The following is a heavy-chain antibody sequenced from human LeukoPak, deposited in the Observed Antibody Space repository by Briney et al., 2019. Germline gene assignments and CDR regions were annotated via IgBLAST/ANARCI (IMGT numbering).Heavy chain of an antibody. CDR1: GGSISSSSYY. J-gene: IGHJ4*02. V-gene: IGHV4-39*01. D-gene: IGHD3-9*01. Sequence: SETLSLTCTVSGGSISSSSYYWGRIRQPPGKGLEWIGSIYYSGSTYYNPSLKSRVTISVDTSKNQFSLKLSSVTAADTAVYYCARLEVSYDILTGYYSDYWGQGTLVTVSS. CDR3: ARLEVSYDILTGYYSDY. CDR2: IYYSGST.